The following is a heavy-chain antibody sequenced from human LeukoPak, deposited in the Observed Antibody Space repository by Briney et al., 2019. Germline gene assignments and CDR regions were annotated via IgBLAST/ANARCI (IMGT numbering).Heavy chain of an antibody. CDR2: INPSGGST. CDR3: AREGGLPGYPDNMDV. D-gene: IGHD3-9*01. J-gene: IGHJ6*03. V-gene: IGHV1-46*01. Sequence: EASVKVSCKASGYTFTSYYMHWVRQAPGQGLEWMGIINPSGGSTSYAQRFQGRVTMTRDMSTSTVYMELSSLRSEDTAVYYCAREGGLPGYPDNMDVWGKGTRVTVSS. CDR1: GYTFTSYY.